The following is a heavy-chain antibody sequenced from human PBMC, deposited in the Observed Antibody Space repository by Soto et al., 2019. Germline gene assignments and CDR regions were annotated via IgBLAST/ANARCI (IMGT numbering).Heavy chain of an antibody. J-gene: IGHJ4*02. D-gene: IGHD1-26*01. CDR3: ARAGVVGATALDY. Sequence: TLSPPWAVFGASFAGGGYPWGWFRRPPGKGLEWIGYIYHSGSTYYNPSLKSRVTISVDRSKNQFSLKLSSVTAADTAVYYCARAGVVGATALDYWVQGTLVTVSS. CDR2: IYHSGST. V-gene: IGHV4-30-2*01. CDR1: GASFAGGGYP.